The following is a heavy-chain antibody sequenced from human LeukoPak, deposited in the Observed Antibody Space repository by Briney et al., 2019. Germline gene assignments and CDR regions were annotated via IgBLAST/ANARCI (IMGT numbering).Heavy chain of an antibody. CDR1: GGTFSSYA. Sequence: EASVKVSCKASGGTFSSYAISWVRQAPGQGLEWMGRIIPILGIANYAQKFQGRVTITADKSTSTAYMELSSLRSEDTAVYYCARELSTMVRGVNEQHQYYFDYWGQGTLVTVSS. CDR3: ARELSTMVRGVNEQHQYYFDY. V-gene: IGHV1-69*04. CDR2: IIPILGIA. J-gene: IGHJ4*02. D-gene: IGHD3-10*01.